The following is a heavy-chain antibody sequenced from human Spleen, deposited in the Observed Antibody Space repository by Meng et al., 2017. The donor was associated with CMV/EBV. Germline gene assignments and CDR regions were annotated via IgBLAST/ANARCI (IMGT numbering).Heavy chain of an antibody. CDR1: GFTFSGYS. Sequence: GESLKISCAASGFTFSGYSLNWVRQAPGKGLEWVSYIDNYSTYIYYADSVKGRFTISRDNAKNSLYLEMNSLRAEDTAIYYCARGITTLGDYWGQGTLVTVSS. V-gene: IGHV3-21*01. D-gene: IGHD3-22*01. CDR3: ARGITTLGDY. J-gene: IGHJ4*02. CDR2: IDNYSTYI.